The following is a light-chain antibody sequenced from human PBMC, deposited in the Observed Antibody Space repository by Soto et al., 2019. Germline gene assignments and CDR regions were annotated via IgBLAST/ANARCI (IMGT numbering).Light chain of an antibody. CDR1: SSDVGSYNL. CDR2: EGS. CDR3: FSYAGSQV. Sequence: QSALTQPASVSGSPGQSITISCTGTSSDVGSYNLVSWYQQHPGKAPKLMIYEGSKRPSGVSNRFSGSKSGNTASLTISGLQAEEEADYYCFSYAGSQVFGGGTKLTVL. V-gene: IGLV2-23*01. J-gene: IGLJ2*01.